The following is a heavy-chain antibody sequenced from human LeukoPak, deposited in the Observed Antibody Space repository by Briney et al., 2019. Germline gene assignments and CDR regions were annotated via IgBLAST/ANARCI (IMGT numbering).Heavy chain of an antibody. J-gene: IGHJ4*02. CDR2: IGRSGANS. V-gene: IGHV3-23*01. Sequence: GGSLRLSCAASGFTFNEYAMSWVRQSPGKGLEWVSAIGRSGANSYYATSVKGRFSVSRDNTKNTFHLQMNSLRAEDTAVYYCASTVAGKGNFDYWGQGTLVTVSS. D-gene: IGHD6-19*01. CDR3: ASTVAGKGNFDY. CDR1: GFTFNEYA.